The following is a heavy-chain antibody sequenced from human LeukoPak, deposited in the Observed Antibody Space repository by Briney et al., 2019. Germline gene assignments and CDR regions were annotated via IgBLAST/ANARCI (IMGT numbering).Heavy chain of an antibody. D-gene: IGHD6-19*01. CDR1: GFTFSSYA. J-gene: IGHJ4*02. CDR2: ISSSSSSS. Sequence: SGGSLRLSCAASGFTFSSYAMSWVRQAPGKGLEWVSHISSSSSSSYYADSVKGRFTISRDNAKNSLYLQMNSLRAEDTAVYYCARVAGSGWYWFDFWGQGTLVTVSS. V-gene: IGHV3-48*04. CDR3: ARVAGSGWYWFDF.